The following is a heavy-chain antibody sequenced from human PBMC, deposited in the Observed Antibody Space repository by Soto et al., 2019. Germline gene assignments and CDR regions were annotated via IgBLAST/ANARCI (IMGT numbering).Heavy chain of an antibody. CDR1: GGTFSSYA. Sequence: ASVKVSCKASGGTFSSYAISWVRQAPGQGLEWMGGIIPIFGTANYAQKFQGRVTITADESTSTAYMELSSLRSEDTAVYYCANVVVVAAGPYFDYWGHGTLVTVSS. CDR3: ANVVVVAAGPYFDY. V-gene: IGHV1-69*13. J-gene: IGHJ4*01. CDR2: IIPIFGTA. D-gene: IGHD2-15*01.